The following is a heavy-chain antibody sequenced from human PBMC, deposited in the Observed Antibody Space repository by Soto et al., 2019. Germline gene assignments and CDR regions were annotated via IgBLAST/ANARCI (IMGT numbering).Heavy chain of an antibody. CDR3: ARSQGGSSSLDIYYYCYYGMDV. J-gene: IGHJ6*02. Sequence: QVQLVQSGAEVKKPGSSVKVSCKAPGGTFSSYAISWVRQAPGQGLEWMGGIISIFGTANYAKKFQGRVTITADESTSTGYMELSSLRYEDTAVYYCARSQGGSSSLDIYYYCYYGMDVWGQGTTVTVSS. D-gene: IGHD2-15*01. CDR1: GGTFSSYA. CDR2: IISIFGTA. V-gene: IGHV1-69*01.